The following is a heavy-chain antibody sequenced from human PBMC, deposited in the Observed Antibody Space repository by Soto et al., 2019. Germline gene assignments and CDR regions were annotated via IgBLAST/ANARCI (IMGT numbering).Heavy chain of an antibody. CDR1: SASINENYY. Sequence: PSETLSLTFTFSSASINENYYWNSIRQSPVKGRDWIGYVFHTGTTHYNPSLESQVTLSXXXXXXQXSXTXXXVAAPATAIYYCARDPLSPTLRTFDVWGPGTMVT. J-gene: IGHJ3*01. CDR2: VFHTGTT. V-gene: IGHV4-59*01. D-gene: IGHD2-15*01. CDR3: ARDPLSPTLRTFDV.